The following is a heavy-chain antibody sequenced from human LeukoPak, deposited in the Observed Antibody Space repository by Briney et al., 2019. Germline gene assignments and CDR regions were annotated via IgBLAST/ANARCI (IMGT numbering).Heavy chain of an antibody. CDR1: GFTVSSNY. CDR3: ARAPGIGVLGEGFDY. D-gene: IGHD3-16*01. V-gene: IGHV3-53*01. Sequence: GGSLRLSCAASGFTVSSNYMSWVRQAPGKGLEWVSVIYSGGSTYYADSEKGRFTISRDNSKNTLYLQMNSLRAEDTAVYYCARAPGIGVLGEGFDYWGQGTLVTVSS. J-gene: IGHJ4*02. CDR2: IYSGGST.